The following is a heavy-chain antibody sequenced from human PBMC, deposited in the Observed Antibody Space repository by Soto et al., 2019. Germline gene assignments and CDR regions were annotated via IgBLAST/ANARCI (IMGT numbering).Heavy chain of an antibody. D-gene: IGHD6-13*01. Sequence: PSETLSLTCTVSGGSISSYYWSWIRQPPGKGLEWIGYIYYSGSTNYNPSLKSRVTISVDTSKNQFSLKLSSVTAADTAVYYCARRYSSAIDIWGQATMVTVSS. CDR1: GGSISSYY. V-gene: IGHV4-59*08. J-gene: IGHJ3*02. CDR2: IYYSGST. CDR3: ARRYSSAIDI.